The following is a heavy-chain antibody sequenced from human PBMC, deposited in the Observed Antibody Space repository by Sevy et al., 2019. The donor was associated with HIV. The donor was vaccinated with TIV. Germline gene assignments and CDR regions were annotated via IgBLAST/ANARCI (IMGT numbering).Heavy chain of an antibody. J-gene: IGHJ3*02. CDR2: IKQDGSEK. Sequence: GGSLRLSCAASGFTFSSYWMSWVRQAPGKGLEWVANIKQDGSEKYYVDSVKGRFTISRDNAKNSLYLQMNSLRAEDTAVYYYARFALLWFGEFHAFAIWGQGTMVTVSS. V-gene: IGHV3-7*01. CDR3: ARFALLWFGEFHAFAI. CDR1: GFTFSSYW. D-gene: IGHD3-10*01.